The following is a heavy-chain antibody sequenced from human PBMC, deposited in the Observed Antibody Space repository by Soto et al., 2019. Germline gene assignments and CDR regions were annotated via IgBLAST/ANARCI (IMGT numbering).Heavy chain of an antibody. J-gene: IGHJ4*02. Sequence: GASVKVSCKASGYTFTSYGISWVRQAPGQGLEWMGWISAYNGNTNYAQKLQGRVTVTTDTSTSTAYMELRSLRSDDTAVYYCARDRDIVVVPAGDYWGQGTLVTVSS. CDR2: ISAYNGNT. CDR3: ARDRDIVVVPAGDY. CDR1: GYTFTSYG. D-gene: IGHD2-2*01. V-gene: IGHV1-18*01.